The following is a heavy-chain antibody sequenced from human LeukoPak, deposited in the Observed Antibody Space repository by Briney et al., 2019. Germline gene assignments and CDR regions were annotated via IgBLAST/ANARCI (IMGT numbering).Heavy chain of an antibody. CDR1: GDSISGGYY. CDR3: ARDRGWGACNA. Sequence: SETLSLTCTAAGDSISGGYYWDWIRQPAGKGLEWIGRIYFTGTTNYNPSLKSRVTMTVEPSKSQFSLKLTCVTAADTAVYYCARDRGWGACNAWGQGTRVTVSP. D-gene: IGHD3-10*01. J-gene: IGHJ3*01. CDR2: IYFTGTT. V-gene: IGHV4-38-2*02.